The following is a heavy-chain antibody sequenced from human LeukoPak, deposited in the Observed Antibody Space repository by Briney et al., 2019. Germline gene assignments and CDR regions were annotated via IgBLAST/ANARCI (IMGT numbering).Heavy chain of an antibody. J-gene: IGHJ4*02. D-gene: IGHD1-26*01. V-gene: IGHV4-34*01. CDR2: INHRGST. CDR1: GGSFSGYY. Sequence: SETLSLTCAVYGGSFSGYYWSLIRQSPGKGLEWIGEINHRGSTNYNPSLKSRVTISVDTSKNQFSLNLSSVTAADTAVYYCARRWELLQGSFDYWGQGTLGTVSS. CDR3: ARRWELLQGSFDY.